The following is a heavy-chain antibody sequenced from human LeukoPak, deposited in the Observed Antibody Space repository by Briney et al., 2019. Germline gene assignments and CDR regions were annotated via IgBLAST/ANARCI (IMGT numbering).Heavy chain of an antibody. CDR1: GFTFSSYA. V-gene: IGHV3-30-3*01. Sequence: PGKSLRLSCAASGFTFSSYAMHWVRQAPGKGLEWVAVISYDGSNKYYADSVKGRFTISRDNSKNTLYLQMNSLRAEDTAVYYCAREKPPYYEALEFDYWGQGTLVTVSS. J-gene: IGHJ4*02. CDR2: ISYDGSNK. D-gene: IGHD3-22*01. CDR3: AREKPPYYEALEFDY.